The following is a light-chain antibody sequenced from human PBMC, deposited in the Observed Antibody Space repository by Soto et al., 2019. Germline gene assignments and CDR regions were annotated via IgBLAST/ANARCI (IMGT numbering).Light chain of an antibody. V-gene: IGKV3-20*01. CDR3: QQYGISGT. CDR2: DAS. J-gene: IGKJ1*01. Sequence: EIVLTQSPGTLSLSPGERATLSCRASQSFSSTYLAWYQQKPGQAPGXLIYDASNRATGSPARFSGSGSGTDFTLTISSLEPEDFAVYYCQQYGISGTFGQGTKVDIK. CDR1: QSFSSTY.